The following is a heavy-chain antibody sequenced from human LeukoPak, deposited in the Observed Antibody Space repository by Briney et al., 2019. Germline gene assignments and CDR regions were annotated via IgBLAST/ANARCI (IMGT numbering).Heavy chain of an antibody. J-gene: IGHJ4*02. CDR3: ARDQEGFDY. CDR1: GYAFTNNY. Sequence: ASVKVSCKASGYAFTNNYLHWVRQAPGQGLEWMGMIYPRDGSTSYAQNFQGRVTVTRDTSTTTVHMELRGLRSEDTAVYYCARDQEGFDYWGQGTVVTVSS. CDR2: IYPRDGST. V-gene: IGHV1-46*01.